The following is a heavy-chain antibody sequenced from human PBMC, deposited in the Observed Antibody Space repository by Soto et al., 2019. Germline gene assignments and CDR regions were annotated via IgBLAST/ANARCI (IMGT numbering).Heavy chain of an antibody. CDR1: GFTFSSYA. V-gene: IGHV3-23*01. D-gene: IGHD3-22*01. CDR3: AKDPRTYYYDSSGYYFPLYYFDY. CDR2: TSGSGGNT. Sequence: GGSLRLSCAASGFTFSSYAMTWVRQAPGKGLEWVSGTSGSGGNTYYADSVKGRFTISRDNSKNTLYLQMNSLRAEDTAVYYCAKDPRTYYYDSSGYYFPLYYFDYWGQGTLVTVSS. J-gene: IGHJ4*02.